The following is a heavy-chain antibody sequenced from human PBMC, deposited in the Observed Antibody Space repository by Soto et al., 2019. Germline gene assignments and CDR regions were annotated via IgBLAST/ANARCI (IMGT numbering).Heavy chain of an antibody. D-gene: IGHD6-6*01. Sequence: EVQLVESGGGLAQPGGSLRLSCAASEFTLSSDAMDWVRQAPGKGLEYVSGISSNGIGTYYANSVKGRFTISRDNSKNTVYLQMDSLRPEDMAAYYCARRARADYYYMDVWGKGTTVTVS. J-gene: IGHJ6*03. CDR3: ARRARADYYYMDV. CDR1: EFTLSSDA. V-gene: IGHV3-64*01. CDR2: ISSNGIGT.